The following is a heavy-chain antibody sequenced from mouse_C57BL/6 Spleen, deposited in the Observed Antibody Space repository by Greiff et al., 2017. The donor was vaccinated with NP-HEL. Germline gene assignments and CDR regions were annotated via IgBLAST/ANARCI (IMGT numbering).Heavy chain of an antibody. V-gene: IGHV5-6*02. D-gene: IGHD1-1*01. CDR3: ARHGYYGSSSYWYFDV. Sequence: EVMLVESGGDLVKPGGSLKLSCAASGFTFSSYGMSWVRQTPDKRLEWVATISSGGSYTYYPDSVKGRFTISRDNAKNTLYLQMSSLKSEDTAMYYCARHGYYGSSSYWYFDVWGTGTTVTVSS. J-gene: IGHJ1*03. CDR1: GFTFSSYG. CDR2: ISSGGSYT.